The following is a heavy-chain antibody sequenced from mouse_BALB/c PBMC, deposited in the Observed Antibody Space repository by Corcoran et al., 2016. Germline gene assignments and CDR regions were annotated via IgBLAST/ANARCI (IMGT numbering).Heavy chain of an antibody. V-gene: IGHV14-3*02. J-gene: IGHJ3*01. CDR1: GFNIKDTY. CDR2: IDPANGNT. Sequence: VQLQQSGAELVKPGASVKLSFTASGFNIKDTYMHWVKQRPEQGLGWIGRIDPANGNTKYDSKFQGKATITADTSSNTAYLQLSSLTSEDNAGYYCARGGGAYWGQGTLVTVSA. CDR3: ARGGGAY.